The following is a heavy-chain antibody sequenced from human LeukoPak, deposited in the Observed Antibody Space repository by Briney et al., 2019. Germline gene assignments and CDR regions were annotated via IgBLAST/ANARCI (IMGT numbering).Heavy chain of an antibody. CDR2: IYHSGST. Sequence: SETLSLTCTVSGGSISSGGYYWSWIRQPPGKGLEWIGYIYHSGSTYYNPSLKSRVTISVDRSKNQFSLKLSSVTAADTAVYCCARDLYSNYDYYYYYMDVWGKGTTVSVSS. J-gene: IGHJ6*03. CDR3: ARDLYSNYDYYYYYMDV. CDR1: GGSISSGGYY. D-gene: IGHD4-11*01. V-gene: IGHV4-30-2*01.